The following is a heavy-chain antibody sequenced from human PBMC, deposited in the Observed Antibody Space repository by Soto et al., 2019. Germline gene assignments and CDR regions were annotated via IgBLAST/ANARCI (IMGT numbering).Heavy chain of an antibody. CDR1: GFTFGSFP. CDR3: AKGVSGDSYGEIAFDY. D-gene: IGHD5-18*01. CDR2: ISGSGGST. J-gene: IGHJ4*02. V-gene: IGHV3-23*01. Sequence: GGSLRLSCAASGFTFGSFPLSGARQAPGRGLEWVSAISGSGGSTYYADSVKRRFTISRDNSKNTLYLQMNSLRAEDTAVYYCAKGVSGDSYGEIAFDYCGQGTLVTVSS.